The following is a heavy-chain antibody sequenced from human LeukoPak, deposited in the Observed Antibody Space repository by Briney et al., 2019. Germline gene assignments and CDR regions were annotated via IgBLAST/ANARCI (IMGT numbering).Heavy chain of an antibody. V-gene: IGHV4-61*08. CDR1: GGSISSGGYY. D-gene: IGHD3-10*01. CDR3: AREGVNYGMDV. J-gene: IGHJ6*02. CDR2: IYYSGST. Sequence: SQTLSLTCTVSGGSISSGGYYWSWIRQHPGKGLEWIGYIYYSGSTNYNPSLKSRVTISVDTSKNQFSLKLSSVTAADTAVYYCAREGVNYGMDVWGQGTTVTVSS.